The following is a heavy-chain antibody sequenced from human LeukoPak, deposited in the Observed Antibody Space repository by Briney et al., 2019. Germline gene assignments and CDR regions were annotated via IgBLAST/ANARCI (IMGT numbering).Heavy chain of an antibody. J-gene: IGHJ4*02. V-gene: IGHV3-30*02. CDR3: AREWRYCSSTSCYANYFDY. CDR2: IRYDGSNK. Sequence: GGSLRLSCAASGFTFSSYGMHWVRQAPGKGLEWVAFIRYDGSNKYYADSVKGRFTISRDNSKNTLYLQMNSLRAEDTAVYYCAREWRYCSSTSCYANYFDYWGQGTLVTVSS. CDR1: GFTFSSYG. D-gene: IGHD2-2*01.